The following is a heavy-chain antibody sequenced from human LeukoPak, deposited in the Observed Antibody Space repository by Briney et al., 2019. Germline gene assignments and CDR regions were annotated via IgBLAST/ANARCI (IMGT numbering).Heavy chain of an antibody. CDR3: AKSSYY. J-gene: IGHJ4*02. D-gene: IGHD1-7*01. CDR2: ISGSGGST. Sequence: GGSLRISCAASRFTFSTYGMSWVRQAPGKGLEWVSSISGSGGSTNYAGSVKGRFTISRDNSKNTLYLQMNSLRGEDTAVYYCAKSSYYWGQGTLVTVSS. V-gene: IGHV3-23*01. CDR1: RFTFSTYG.